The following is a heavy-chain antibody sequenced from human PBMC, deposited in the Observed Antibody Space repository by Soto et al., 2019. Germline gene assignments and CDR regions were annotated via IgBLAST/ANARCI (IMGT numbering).Heavy chain of an antibody. CDR2: IRTKSNGYAT. CDR1: GFTFSGSA. CDR3: SRVEYVTSSPIG. J-gene: IGHJ4*02. V-gene: IGHV3-73*01. Sequence: GGSLRLSCADSGFTFSGSAIHWFRQASGKGLEWIARIRTKSNGYATTYAASVKGRFTISRDDSKNMAYLQMNGLKTEDTAMYYCSRVEYVTSSPIGWGQGTLVTVSS. D-gene: IGHD6-6*01.